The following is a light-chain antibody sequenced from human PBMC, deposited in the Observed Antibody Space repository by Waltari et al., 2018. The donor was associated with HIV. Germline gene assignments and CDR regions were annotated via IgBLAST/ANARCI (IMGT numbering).Light chain of an antibody. J-gene: IGLJ2*01. Sequence: SYELPQPPSVSVSPGQTASIPSPGDKLGDKYACWYQQKPGQSPVLVIYQDSKRPSGIPERFSGSNSGNTATLTISGTQAMDEADYYCQAWDSSTAVFGGGTKLTVL. CDR1: KLGDKY. V-gene: IGLV3-1*01. CDR3: QAWDSSTAV. CDR2: QDS.